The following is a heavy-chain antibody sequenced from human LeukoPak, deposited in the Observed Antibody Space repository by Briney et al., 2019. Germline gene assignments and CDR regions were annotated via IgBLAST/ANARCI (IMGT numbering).Heavy chain of an antibody. CDR3: ARERWIYDSSGYYYLGYFDY. J-gene: IGHJ4*02. Sequence: SETLSLTCAVSGGSISSGGYSWSWIRQPPGKGLEWIGYIYHSGSTYYNPSLKSRVTISVDRSKNQFSLKLSSVTAADTAVYYCARERWIYDSSGYYYLGYFDYWGQGTLVTVSS. D-gene: IGHD3-22*01. CDR1: GGSISSGGYS. V-gene: IGHV4-30-2*01. CDR2: IYHSGST.